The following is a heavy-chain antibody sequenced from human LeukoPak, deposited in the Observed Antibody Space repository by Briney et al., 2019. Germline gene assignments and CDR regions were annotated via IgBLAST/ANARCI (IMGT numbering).Heavy chain of an antibody. CDR1: GGSFSGYY. CDR3: ARGIRDGYNDY. D-gene: IGHD5-12*01. V-gene: IGHV4-34*01. Sequence: SETLSLTCAVYGGSFSGYYWSWIRQPPGKGLEWIGEINHSGSTNYNPSLKSRVTISVDTSKNQFSLKLGSVTAADTAVYYCARGIRDGYNDYWGQGTLVTVSS. J-gene: IGHJ4*02. CDR2: INHSGST.